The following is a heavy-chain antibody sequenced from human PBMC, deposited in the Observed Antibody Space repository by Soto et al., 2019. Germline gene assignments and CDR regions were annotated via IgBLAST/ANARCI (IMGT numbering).Heavy chain of an antibody. D-gene: IGHD3-16*01. CDR3: ATTQKSSSSHAFAFDI. CDR2: IYYSGST. V-gene: IGHV4-31*03. CDR1: GGSISSGGYY. J-gene: IGHJ3*02. Sequence: QVQLQESGPGLVKPSQTLSLTCTVSGGSISSGGYYWSWIRQHPGKGLEWIGYIYYSGSTYYNPSLKSRVTISVDTSKNQFSLNLSSVTAADTAVYYCATTQKSSSSHAFAFDIWGQGTMVTVSS.